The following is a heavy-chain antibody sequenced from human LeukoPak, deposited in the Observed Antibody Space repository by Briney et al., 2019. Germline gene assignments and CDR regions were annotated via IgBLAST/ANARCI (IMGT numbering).Heavy chain of an antibody. V-gene: IGHV4-31*03. CDR2: IYYSGST. D-gene: IGHD6-13*01. J-gene: IGHJ5*02. Sequence: PSQTLSLTCTVSGGSISSGGYYWSWIRQHPGKGLEWIGYIYYSGSTYYNPSLKSRVTISVDTSKNQFSLKLSSVTAADTAVYYCARHVTAAGSGWFDPWGQGTLVTVSS. CDR3: ARHVTAAGSGWFDP. CDR1: GGSISSGGYY.